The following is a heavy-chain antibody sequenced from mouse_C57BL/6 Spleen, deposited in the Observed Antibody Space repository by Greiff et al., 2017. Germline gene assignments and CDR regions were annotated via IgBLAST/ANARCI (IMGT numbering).Heavy chain of an antibody. CDR1: GFTFSDYG. J-gene: IGHJ3*01. D-gene: IGHD2-4*01. CDR3: ARASYYDYDVPFAY. Sequence: EVQLVESGGGLVKPGGSLKLSCAASGFTFSDYGMHWVRQAPEKGLEWVAYISSGSSTIYYADTVKGRFTISRDNAKNTLFLQMTSLMSEDTAMYYCARASYYDYDVPFAYWGQGTLVTVSA. V-gene: IGHV5-17*01. CDR2: ISSGSSTI.